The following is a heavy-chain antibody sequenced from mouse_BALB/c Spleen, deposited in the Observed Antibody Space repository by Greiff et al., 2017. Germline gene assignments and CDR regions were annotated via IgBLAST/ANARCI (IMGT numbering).Heavy chain of an antibody. CDR3: ARRGIHYYGSYAMDY. J-gene: IGHJ4*01. D-gene: IGHD1-2*01. CDR1: GYTFTSYW. CDR2: IYPGDGDT. V-gene: IGHV1-87*01. Sequence: QVQLQQSGAELARPGASVKLSCKASGYTFTSYWMQWVKQRPGQGLEWIGAIYPGDGDTRYTQKFKGKATLTADKSSSTAYMQLSSLASEDSAVYYCARRGIHYYGSYAMDYWGQGTSVTVSS.